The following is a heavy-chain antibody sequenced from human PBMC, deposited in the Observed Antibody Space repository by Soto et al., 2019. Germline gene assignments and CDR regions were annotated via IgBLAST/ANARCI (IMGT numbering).Heavy chain of an antibody. CDR1: GFTFSGSA. CDR3: TRHAPLPMVRGTGTYPRSNYYYYMDV. Sequence: GGSLRLSCAASGFTFSGSAMHWVRQASGKGLEWVGRIRSKANSYATAYAASVKGRFTISRDDSKNTAYLQMNSLKTEDTAVYYCTRHAPLPMVRGTGTYPRSNYYYYMDVWGKGTTVTVSS. CDR2: IRSKANSYAT. J-gene: IGHJ6*03. V-gene: IGHV3-73*01. D-gene: IGHD3-10*01.